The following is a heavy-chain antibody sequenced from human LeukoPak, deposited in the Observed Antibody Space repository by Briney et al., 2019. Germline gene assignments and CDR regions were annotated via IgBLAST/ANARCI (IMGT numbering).Heavy chain of an antibody. CDR1: GGSISSGGYY. CDR3: ARGYYDYVWGSYRHQSLNFDY. D-gene: IGHD3-16*02. V-gene: IGHV4-30-2*01. CDR2: INHSGST. Sequence: SQTLSLTCAVSGGSISSGGYYWSWIRQPPGKGLEWIGEINHSGSTNYNPSLKSRVTISVDMSKNQFSLKLSSVTAADTAVYYCARGYYDYVWGSYRHQSLNFDYWGQGTLVTVSS. J-gene: IGHJ4*02.